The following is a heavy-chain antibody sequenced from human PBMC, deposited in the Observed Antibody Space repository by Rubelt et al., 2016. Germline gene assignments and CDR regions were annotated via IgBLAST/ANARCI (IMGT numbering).Heavy chain of an antibody. CDR2: IFYSGST. CDR1: GGSISSSSYY. V-gene: IGHV4-39*01. D-gene: IGHD3-10*01. J-gene: IGHJ4*02. Sequence: QVQLQESGPGLVKPSETLSLTCAVSGGSISSSSYYWNWIRQPPGKGLEWIGSIFYSGSTYYHPSLKSRVTISVDTSKNQFSLKVSSVTAADTAVYYCSRRNGEPIDYWGQGTLVTVSS. CDR3: SRRNGEPIDY.